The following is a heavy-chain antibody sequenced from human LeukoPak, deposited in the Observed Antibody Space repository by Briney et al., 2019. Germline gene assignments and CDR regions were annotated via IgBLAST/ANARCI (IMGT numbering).Heavy chain of an antibody. V-gene: IGHV3-33*08. J-gene: IGHJ4*02. CDR3: ARDTAYYGSWYFDY. CDR2: IWYDGSNK. CDR1: GFTFSSYA. Sequence: GGSLRLSCAASGFTFSSYAMNWVRQAPGKGLEWVAVIWYDGSNKYYADSVKGRFTISRDNSKNTLYLQMNSLRAEDTAVYYCARDTAYYGSWYFDYWGQGTLVTVSS. D-gene: IGHD6-13*01.